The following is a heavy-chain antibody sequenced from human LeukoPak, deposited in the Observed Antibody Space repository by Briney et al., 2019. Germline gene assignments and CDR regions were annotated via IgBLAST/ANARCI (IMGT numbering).Heavy chain of an antibody. CDR3: ARGLVYSSSSYSDY. D-gene: IGHD6-6*01. CDR1: GGSFSGYY. Sequence: PSETLSLTCAVYGGSFSGYYWSWIRQPPGKGLEWIGEINHSGSTNYNPSLKSRVTISVDTSKNQFSLKLSSVTAADMAVYYCARGLVYSSSSYSDYWGQGTLVTVSS. CDR2: INHSGST. V-gene: IGHV4-34*01. J-gene: IGHJ4*02.